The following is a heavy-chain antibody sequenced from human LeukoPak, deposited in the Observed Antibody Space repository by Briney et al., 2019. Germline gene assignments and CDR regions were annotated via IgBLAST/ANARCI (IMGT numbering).Heavy chain of an antibody. CDR3: ATYNVGVTTGFDC. CDR2: IYYSDTT. V-gene: IGHV4-31*03. CDR1: GASISGGGYF. Sequence: TLALTCTVSGASISGGGYFWTWIRQFPGKGLEWIVYIYYSDTTYYKPSLKSRLTISTDTSKNQFSLKLSSVTATHTALYYCATYNVGVTTGFDCWGQGTLVTASS. D-gene: IGHD3-10*01. J-gene: IGHJ4*02.